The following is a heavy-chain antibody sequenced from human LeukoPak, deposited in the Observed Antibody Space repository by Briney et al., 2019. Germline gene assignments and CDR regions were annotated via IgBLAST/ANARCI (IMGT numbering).Heavy chain of an antibody. CDR3: ARRGYSYGYFYYYYMDV. Sequence: AGGSLRLSCAASGFTFSNAWMSWVRQAPGKGLEWVSLIYSGGSTYYADSVKGRFTISRDNSNNTVYLQMNSLRAEDTAVYYCARRGYSYGYFYYYYMDVWGKGTTVTVSS. J-gene: IGHJ6*03. CDR2: IYSGGST. V-gene: IGHV3-66*04. CDR1: GFTFSNAW. D-gene: IGHD5-18*01.